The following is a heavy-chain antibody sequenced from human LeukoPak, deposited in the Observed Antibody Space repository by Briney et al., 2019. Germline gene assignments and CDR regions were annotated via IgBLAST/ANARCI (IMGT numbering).Heavy chain of an antibody. CDR1: GFTFSVYW. CDR2: IKQDGSEK. Sequence: TGGSLRLSCAASGFTFSVYWMSWVRQAPGKGLEWVANIKQDGSEKYYVDSLKGRFTISRDNAKNSLYLQVNSLRAEDTAVYYCARDPQTYDSGDYFGARGPLVPVSS. CDR3: ARDPQTYDSGDYF. J-gene: IGHJ4*02. D-gene: IGHD4-17*01. V-gene: IGHV3-7*03.